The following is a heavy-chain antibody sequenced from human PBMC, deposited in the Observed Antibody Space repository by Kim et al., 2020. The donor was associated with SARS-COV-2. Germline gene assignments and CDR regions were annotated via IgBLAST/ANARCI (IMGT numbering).Heavy chain of an antibody. V-gene: IGHV3-53*01. CDR1: GFTVSTNY. D-gene: IGHD2-15*01. CDR2: TYKNGTT. J-gene: IGHJ4*02. CDR3: ARQGYWSGLDF. Sequence: GGSLRLSCAASGFTVSTNYLSWVRQTPVRGLEWVSVTYKNGTTYYSDSVKGRFSISRDNSKNTLILQMNSLRAEDTAVYYCARQGYWSGLDFWGQGALVT.